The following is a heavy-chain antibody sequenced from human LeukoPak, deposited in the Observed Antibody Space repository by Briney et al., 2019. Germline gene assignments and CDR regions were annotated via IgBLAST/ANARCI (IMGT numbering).Heavy chain of an antibody. D-gene: IGHD6-13*01. CDR1: GFTSSSYA. Sequence: GGSLRLSCAASGFTSSSYALNWVRQAPGKGLEWVATVSGSGDRMYHADSVKGRFTISRDNSKNTIYLQMNGLRAEDTALYYCAKAAAAPGFDFWGQGTLVTVSS. J-gene: IGHJ4*02. CDR3: AKAAAAPGFDF. V-gene: IGHV3-23*01. CDR2: VSGSGDRM.